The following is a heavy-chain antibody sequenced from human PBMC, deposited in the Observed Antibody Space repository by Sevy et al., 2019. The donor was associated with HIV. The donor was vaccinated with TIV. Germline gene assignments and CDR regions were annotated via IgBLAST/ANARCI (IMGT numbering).Heavy chain of an antibody. Sequence: GGSLRLSCAASGFTFSSYSMNWVRQAPGKGLEWVSSISGISNYIYYADSVKDRFTICRDNAKSSLYLQMNSLRAEDTAVYYCARTGCSITSWLTADAFDIWGQGTLVTVSS. CDR3: ARTGCSITSWLTADAFDI. J-gene: IGHJ3*02. CDR1: GFTFSSYS. V-gene: IGHV3-21*06. D-gene: IGHD2-2*01. CDR2: ISGISNYI.